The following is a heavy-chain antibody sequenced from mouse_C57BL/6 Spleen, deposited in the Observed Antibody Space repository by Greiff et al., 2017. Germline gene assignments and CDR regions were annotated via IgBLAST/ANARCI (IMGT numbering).Heavy chain of an antibody. CDR2: ISSGSSTI. Sequence: DVKLQESGGGLVKPGGSLKLSCAASGFTFSDYGMHWVRQAPEKGLEWVAYISSGSSTIYYADTVKGRFTISRDNAKNTLFLQMTSLRSEDTAMYYCARGDYDAWFAYWGQGTLVTVSA. J-gene: IGHJ3*01. CDR3: ARGDYDAWFAY. D-gene: IGHD2-4*01. V-gene: IGHV5-17*01. CDR1: GFTFSDYG.